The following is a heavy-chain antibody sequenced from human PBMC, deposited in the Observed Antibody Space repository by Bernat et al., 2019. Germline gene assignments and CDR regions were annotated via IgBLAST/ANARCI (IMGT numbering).Heavy chain of an antibody. Sequence: EVQLLESGGGLVQPGGSLRLSCAASGFTFSSHVMSWVRQAPGKGLEWVSAMSGSGGSTYYADSVKGRFTISRDNSKNTLYLQMNSLRVEDTAVYYCAKEYCSGGSCYFDYWGQGTLVTVSS. J-gene: IGHJ4*02. CDR3: AKEYCSGGSCYFDY. V-gene: IGHV3-23*01. CDR1: GFTFSSHV. CDR2: MSGSGGST. D-gene: IGHD2-15*01.